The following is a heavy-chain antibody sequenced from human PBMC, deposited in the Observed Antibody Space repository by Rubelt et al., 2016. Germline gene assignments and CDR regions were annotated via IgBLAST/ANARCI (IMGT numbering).Heavy chain of an antibody. Sequence: QVQLQESGPGLVKPSETLSLTCTVSGGSISSDYWSWIRQPPGKGLEWIGEINHSGSTNYNPSLKSRVTISVDTSKNQFSLKLSSVTAADTAVYYCARGGKQQLGPYYYVMDVWGQGTTVTVSS. CDR2: INHSGST. J-gene: IGHJ6*02. D-gene: IGHD6-13*01. V-gene: IGHV4-59*12. CDR3: ARGGKQQLGPYYYVMDV. CDR1: GGSISSDY.